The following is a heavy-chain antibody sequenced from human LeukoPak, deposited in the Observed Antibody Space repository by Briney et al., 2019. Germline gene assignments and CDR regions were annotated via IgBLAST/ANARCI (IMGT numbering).Heavy chain of an antibody. CDR3: ARGLERLLDY. CDR1: GGSISSSSYY. D-gene: IGHD1-1*01. Sequence: SETLSLTCTVSGGSISSSSYYWGWIRQPPGKGLEWIGSIYYSGSTYYNPSLKSRVTISVDTSKNQFSLKLSSVTAADTAVYYCARGLERLLDYWGQGTLVTVSS. CDR2: IYYSGST. V-gene: IGHV4-39*07. J-gene: IGHJ4*02.